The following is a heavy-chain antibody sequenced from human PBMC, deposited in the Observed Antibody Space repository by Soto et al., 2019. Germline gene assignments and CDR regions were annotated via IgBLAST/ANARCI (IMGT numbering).Heavy chain of an antibody. CDR1: GFTFVSSS. V-gene: IGHV1-58*01. CDR2: VVDGVGPT. J-gene: IGHJ5*02. Sequence: SVKVSCKASGFTFVSSSVQWVRQARGQPLEWIGWVVDGVGPTTYTPKFRDRGSISKDMSTSTAYLELSSLGSEDTAVHDCGAISSFVLWGQGTLVTVSS. CDR3: GAISSFVL. D-gene: IGHD2-15*01.